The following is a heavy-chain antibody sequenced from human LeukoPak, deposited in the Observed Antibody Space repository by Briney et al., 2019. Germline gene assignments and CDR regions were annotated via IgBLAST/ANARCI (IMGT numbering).Heavy chain of an antibody. CDR3: ASPLEDTAMVQPFDY. CDR2: ISYDGSNK. Sequence: GGSLRLSCAASGFTFSTYWMHWVRQAPGKGLEWVAVISYDGSNKYYADSVKGRFTISRDNSKNTLYLQMNSLRAEDTAVYYCASPLEDTAMVQPFDYWGQGTLVTVSS. J-gene: IGHJ4*02. D-gene: IGHD5-18*01. V-gene: IGHV3-30-3*01. CDR1: GFTFSTYW.